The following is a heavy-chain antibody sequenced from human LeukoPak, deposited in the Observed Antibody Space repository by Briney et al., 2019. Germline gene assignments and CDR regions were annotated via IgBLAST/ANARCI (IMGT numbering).Heavy chain of an antibody. D-gene: IGHD3-9*01. CDR1: GGSISSYY. V-gene: IGHV4-59*01. CDR3: ARGGGPVHNYDILTGYPGYFDY. Sequence: SETLSLTCTASGGSISSYYWSWIRQPPGKGLEWIGYIYYSGSTNYNPSLKSRVTISVDTSKNQFSLKLSSVTAADTAVYYCARGGGPVHNYDILTGYPGYFDYWGQGTLVTVSS. CDR2: IYYSGST. J-gene: IGHJ4*02.